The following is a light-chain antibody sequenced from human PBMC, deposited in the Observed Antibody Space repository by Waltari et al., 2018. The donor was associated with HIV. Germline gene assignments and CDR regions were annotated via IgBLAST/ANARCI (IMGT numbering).Light chain of an antibody. CDR3: LLSFAGARPVV. J-gene: IGLJ2*01. CDR1: SGPVTSVHH. Sequence: QAVVTQEPSLTVSPGGTVTLTCGSSSGPVTSVHHPYWFQQKSGQAPRTLIYDTFNKHSWTPARFSGSLRGGRAALTLSGAQPEDEAEYFCLLSFAGARPVVFGGGTNLTVL. V-gene: IGLV7-46*01. CDR2: DTF.